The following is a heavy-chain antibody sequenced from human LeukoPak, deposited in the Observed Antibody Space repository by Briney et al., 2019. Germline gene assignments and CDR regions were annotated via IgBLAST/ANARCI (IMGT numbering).Heavy chain of an antibody. J-gene: IGHJ4*02. V-gene: IGHV1-18*01. Sequence: ASVTVSCKASGYTFTSYGISWVRQAPGQGLEWMGWISAYNGNTNYAQKFQGRVTMTRDTSTSTVYMELSSLRSEDTAVYYCARDGKFDDYAYWGQGTLVTVSS. CDR1: GYTFTSYG. D-gene: IGHD3-16*01. CDR3: ARDGKFDDYAY. CDR2: ISAYNGNT.